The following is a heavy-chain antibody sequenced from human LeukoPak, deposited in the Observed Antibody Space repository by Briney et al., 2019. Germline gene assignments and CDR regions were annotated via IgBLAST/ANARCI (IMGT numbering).Heavy chain of an antibody. J-gene: IGHJ1*01. CDR3: ARDRPEYSSGWYYFQH. V-gene: IGHV3-30*03. D-gene: IGHD6-19*01. CDR2: ISYDGSNK. CDR1: GFTFSSYG. Sequence: GRSLRLSCAASGFTFSSYGMHWVRQAPGKGLEWVAVISYDGSNKYYADSVKGRFTISRDNSKNTLYLQMNSLRAEDTAVYYCARDRPEYSSGWYYFQHWGQGTLVTVSS.